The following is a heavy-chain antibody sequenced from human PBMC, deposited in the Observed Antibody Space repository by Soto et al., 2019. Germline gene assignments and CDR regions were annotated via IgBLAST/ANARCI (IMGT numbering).Heavy chain of an antibody. CDR1: GFAFSRFC. CDR2: INSDGSST. CDR3: ATVAPTSYNGFDP. J-gene: IGHJ5*02. Sequence: PGGSLRLPCAASGFAFSRFCLHWGRQAPGKGLVWVSRINSDGSSTSHADSVKGRFTISRDNAKNTLYLQMNSLRDEDTAVYYCATVAPTSYNGFDPWGQGTLVTVCS. V-gene: IGHV3-74*01. D-gene: IGHD5-12*01.